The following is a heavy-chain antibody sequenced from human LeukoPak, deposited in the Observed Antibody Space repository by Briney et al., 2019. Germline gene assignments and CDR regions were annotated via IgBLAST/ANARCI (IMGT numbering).Heavy chain of an antibody. Sequence: GGSLRLSCAASGFTFSSYSMSWVRQAPGKGLEWVSDISGSGGRTYYADSVKGRFTISRDNSKSALHLQMNSLRVEDTAVYSCAKGDGSGSYSPDPFDNWGQGTQATVSS. CDR2: ISGSGGRT. D-gene: IGHD3-10*01. CDR1: GFTFSSYS. CDR3: AKGDGSGSYSPDPFDN. V-gene: IGHV3-23*01. J-gene: IGHJ4*02.